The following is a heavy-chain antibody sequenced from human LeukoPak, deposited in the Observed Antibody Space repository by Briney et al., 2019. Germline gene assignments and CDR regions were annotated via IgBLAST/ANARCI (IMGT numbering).Heavy chain of an antibody. D-gene: IGHD1-26*01. J-gene: IGHJ4*02. CDR1: GGSFSGDY. CDR2: INHSGGT. V-gene: IGHV4-34*01. CDR3: AGGGRGAHLQS. Sequence: SETLSLTCAVYGGSFSGDYWSWIRQPPGKGLEWIGEINHSGGTSYNPSLKSRVTISADTSKNQFSLKVTSVTAADTAVYYCAGGGRGAHLQSWSQGTPVTVSS.